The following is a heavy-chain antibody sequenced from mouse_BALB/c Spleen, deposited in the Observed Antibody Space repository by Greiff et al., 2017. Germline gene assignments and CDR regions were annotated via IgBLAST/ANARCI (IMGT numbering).Heavy chain of an antibody. Sequence: QAQLQQSGAELVRPGTSVKISCKASGYTFTNYWLGWVKQRPGHGLEWIGDIYPGGGYTNYNEKFKGKATLTADTSSSTAYMQLSSLTSEDSAVYFCARRDGSSLYYFDYWGQGTTLTVSS. D-gene: IGHD1-1*01. CDR3: ARRDGSSLYYFDY. V-gene: IGHV1-63*02. CDR1: GYTFTNYW. CDR2: IYPGGGYT. J-gene: IGHJ2*01.